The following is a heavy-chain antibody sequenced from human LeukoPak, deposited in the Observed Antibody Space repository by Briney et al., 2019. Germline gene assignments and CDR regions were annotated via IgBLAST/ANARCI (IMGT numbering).Heavy chain of an antibody. CDR3: AREEGDSNILTGPYFDY. J-gene: IGHJ4*02. CDR1: GGSFSGYY. Sequence: SETLSLTCAVYGGSFSGYYWSWIRQPPGKGLEWLGEINHSGSTNNSPSLKGRVTISIDTSKNQFSLKVSSVTAADTAVYYCAREEGDSNILTGPYFDYWGQGALVTVSS. CDR2: INHSGST. D-gene: IGHD3-9*01. V-gene: IGHV4-34*01.